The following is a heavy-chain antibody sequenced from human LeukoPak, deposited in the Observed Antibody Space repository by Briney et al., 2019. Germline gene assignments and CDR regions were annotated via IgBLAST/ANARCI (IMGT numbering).Heavy chain of an antibody. V-gene: IGHV1-69*04. CDR2: IIPILGIA. D-gene: IGHD6-19*01. Sequence: SVKVSCKASGGTFSSYAISWVRQAPGQGLEWMGRIIPILGIANYAQKFQGRVTITADKSTGTAYMELSSLRSEDTAVYYCARSRLTGYSSGGLDYWGQGTLVTVSS. CDR1: GGTFSSYA. CDR3: ARSRLTGYSSGGLDY. J-gene: IGHJ4*02.